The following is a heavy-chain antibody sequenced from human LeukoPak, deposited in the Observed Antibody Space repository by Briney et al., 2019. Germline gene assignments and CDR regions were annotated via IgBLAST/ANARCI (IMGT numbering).Heavy chain of an antibody. CDR2: ISSSSSTI. D-gene: IGHD2-8*01. Sequence: RPGGSLRLSCAASGFTFSTYSMNWVRQAPGKGLEWISYISSSSSTIYYADSVKGRFTISRDNAKNSLYLQMNSLRAEDTAVYYCARGLSVFDYWGQGTLVTVSS. V-gene: IGHV3-48*04. J-gene: IGHJ4*02. CDR1: GFTFSTYS. CDR3: ARGLSVFDY.